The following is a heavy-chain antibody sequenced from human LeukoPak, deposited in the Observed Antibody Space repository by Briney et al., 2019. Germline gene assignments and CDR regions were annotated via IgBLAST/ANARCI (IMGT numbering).Heavy chain of an antibody. CDR1: GGSISSINYY. CDR3: ARTYCDSTSCYRFDY. V-gene: IGHV4-39*07. CDR2: IYYSGST. D-gene: IGHD2-2*01. J-gene: IGHJ4*02. Sequence: PSETLSLTCTVSGGSISSINYYWGWIRQPPGTGLEWIGNIYYSGSTYYNPSLKSRVTKSIDTSENQFSLQLRSVTAADAAVYYCARTYCDSTSCYRFDYWGQGALVTVSS.